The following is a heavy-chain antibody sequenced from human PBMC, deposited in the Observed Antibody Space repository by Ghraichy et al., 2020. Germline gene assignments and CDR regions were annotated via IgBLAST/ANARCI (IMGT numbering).Heavy chain of an antibody. D-gene: IGHD1-14*01. J-gene: IGHJ6*02. CDR2: ISSSGSGI. Sequence: GGSLRLSCAASGFTFSSYEMNWVRQAPGKGLEWVSYISSSGSGIYYADSVKGRFTISRDNAKNSLYLQMNSLRAEDTAVYYCARWERTVITVFNYYGMDVWGQGTTVTVSS. V-gene: IGHV3-48*03. CDR3: ARWERTVITVFNYYGMDV. CDR1: GFTFSSYE.